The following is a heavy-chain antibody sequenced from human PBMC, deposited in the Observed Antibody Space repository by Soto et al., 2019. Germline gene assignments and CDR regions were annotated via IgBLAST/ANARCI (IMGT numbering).Heavy chain of an antibody. CDR1: GFTFSTYW. V-gene: IGHV3-74*01. CDR3: AREVLSGYYNNFAY. Sequence: EVQMVESGGGLVQPGGSLRLSCAASGFTFSTYWMHWVRQAPGKGPVWVSRINSDGSSTSYADSVKGRFTISRDNAKNTLYLKMNSLRAEDTAVYYCAREVLSGYYNNFAYWGQGTLVTVSS. D-gene: IGHD3-22*01. CDR2: INSDGSST. J-gene: IGHJ4*02.